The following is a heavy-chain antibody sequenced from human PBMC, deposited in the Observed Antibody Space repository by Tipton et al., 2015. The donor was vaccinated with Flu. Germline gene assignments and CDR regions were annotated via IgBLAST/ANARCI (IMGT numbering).Heavy chain of an antibody. CDR2: ISSSSSYI. D-gene: IGHD4-17*01. CDR3: ARDLLAPWSTVTTWGWYFDL. J-gene: IGHJ2*01. V-gene: IGHV3-21*01. Sequence: SLRLSCAASGFTFSSYSMNWVRQAPGKGLEWVSSISSSSSYIYYADSVKGRFTISRDNAKNSLYLQMNSLRAEDTAVYYCARDLLAPWSTVTTWGWYFDLWGRGTLVTVSS. CDR1: GFTFSSYS.